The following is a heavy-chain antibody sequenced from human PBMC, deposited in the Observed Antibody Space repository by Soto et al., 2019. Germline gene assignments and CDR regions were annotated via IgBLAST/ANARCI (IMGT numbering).Heavy chain of an antibody. CDR3: ARLNYYDSSVDY. CDR1: GGSVSSGNYY. J-gene: IGHJ4*02. Sequence: SETLSLTCTVSGGSVSSGNYYWSWIRQPPGKGLEWIGYIYYSGSTNYNPSLKSRVTISVDTSKNQFSLKLSSVTAADTAVYYCARLNYYDSSVDYWGQGTLVTVSS. V-gene: IGHV4-61*01. D-gene: IGHD3-22*01. CDR2: IYYSGST.